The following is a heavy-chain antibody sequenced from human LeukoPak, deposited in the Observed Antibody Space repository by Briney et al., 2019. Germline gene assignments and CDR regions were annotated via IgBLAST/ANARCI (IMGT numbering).Heavy chain of an antibody. D-gene: IGHD6-6*01. J-gene: IGHJ5*02. Sequence: GGSLRLSCAASGFTFDLYAMHWVRQAPEKGLEWVSGISWRSATIAYADSMKGRFTISRDNAKNSLYLQMNSLRVEDTALYYCVKDMGRWGSGSSGNWFDLWGQGTLVTVSS. V-gene: IGHV3-9*01. CDR1: GFTFDLYA. CDR3: VKDMGRWGSGSSGNWFDL. CDR2: ISWRSATI.